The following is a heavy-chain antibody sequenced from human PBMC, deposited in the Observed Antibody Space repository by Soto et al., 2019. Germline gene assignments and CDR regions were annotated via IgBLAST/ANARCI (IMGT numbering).Heavy chain of an antibody. Sequence: EVQLVESGGGLVKPGGSLRLSCAASGFTFSNAWMTWVRQAPGKGLEWVGRIKSKIDGGTTDYAAPLKGRFAISRDDSEHTVYLQMNSLKTEDTAVYYCAKDHQPLVPYYFDYWGQGTLVTVSS. CDR2: IKSKIDGGTT. V-gene: IGHV3-15*01. CDR3: AKDHQPLVPYYFDY. D-gene: IGHD2-2*01. CDR1: GFTFSNAW. J-gene: IGHJ4*02.